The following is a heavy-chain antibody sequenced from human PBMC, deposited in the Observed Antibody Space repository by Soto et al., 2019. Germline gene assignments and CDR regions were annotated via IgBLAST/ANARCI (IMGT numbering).Heavy chain of an antibody. CDR3: ARCIVGAEKYYYYGMDV. CDR2: LIPIFGTA. D-gene: IGHD1-26*01. V-gene: IGHV1-69*01. CDR1: GGTFSSYA. J-gene: IGHJ6*02. Sequence: QVQLVQSGAEVKKPGASVKVSCKASGGTFSSYAISWVRQSPGQGLEWMGGLIPIFGTANYAQKFQGRVTITEDESTSTAYMAQSSLSSEDTYVYYCARCIVGAEKYYYYGMDVCAQGTTVTVSS.